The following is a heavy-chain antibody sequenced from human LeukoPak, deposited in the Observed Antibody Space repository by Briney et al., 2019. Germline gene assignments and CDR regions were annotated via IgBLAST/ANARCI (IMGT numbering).Heavy chain of an antibody. J-gene: IGHJ4*02. V-gene: IGHV3-23*01. CDR1: GFTFSSYA. CDR3: AKEDSLARYYYDSSVIIPDY. Sequence: GGSLRLSCAASGFTFSSYAMSWVRQAPGKGLEWVSAISGSGGSTYYADSVKGRFTISRDNSKNTLYLQMNSLRAEDTAVYYCAKEDSLARYYYDSSVIIPDYWGQGTLVTASS. CDR2: ISGSGGST. D-gene: IGHD3-22*01.